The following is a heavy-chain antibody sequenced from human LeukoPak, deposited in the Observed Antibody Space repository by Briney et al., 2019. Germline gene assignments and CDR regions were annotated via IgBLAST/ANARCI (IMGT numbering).Heavy chain of an antibody. D-gene: IGHD4-17*01. CDR3: ARDPTPSSYGGYDGIDP. CDR1: GYTFTGYY. CDR2: INPNSGGT. Sequence: ASVKVSCKASGYTFTGYYMHWVRQAPGQGLEWMGWINPNSGGTNYAQKFQGRVTMTRDTSISTAYMELSRLRSDDTAVYYCARDPTPSSYGGYDGIDPWGQGTLVTVSS. J-gene: IGHJ5*02. V-gene: IGHV1-2*02.